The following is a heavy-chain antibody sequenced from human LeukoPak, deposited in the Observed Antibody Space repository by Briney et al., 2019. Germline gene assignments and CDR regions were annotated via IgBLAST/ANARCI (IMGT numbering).Heavy chain of an antibody. CDR3: ARSSLNDAYYFDY. CDR2: IYYSGST. Sequence: PSKTLSLTCTVSGGSIRSDGYYWSWIRQHPGKGLEWIGYIYYSGSTYYNPSLQSRFTMSVDTSKNQFSLKLSSVTAADTAIYYCARSSLNDAYYFDYWGQGTLVTVSS. J-gene: IGHJ4*02. V-gene: IGHV4-31*03. D-gene: IGHD1-1*01. CDR1: GGSIRSDGYY.